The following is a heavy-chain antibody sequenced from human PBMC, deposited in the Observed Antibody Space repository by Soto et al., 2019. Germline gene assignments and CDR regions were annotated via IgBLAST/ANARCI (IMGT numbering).Heavy chain of an antibody. CDR3: ARERARRIAEAYYYYYGMDV. V-gene: IGHV3-30-3*01. CDR1: GFTFSSYA. CDR2: ISYDGSNK. J-gene: IGHJ6*02. D-gene: IGHD6-13*01. Sequence: ESGGGVVQPGRSLRLSCAASGFTFSSYAMHWVRQAPGKGLEWVAVISYDGSNKYYADSVKGRFTISRDNSKNTLYLQMNSRRADDTAVYYCARERARRIAEAYYYYYGMDVWGQGTTVTVSS.